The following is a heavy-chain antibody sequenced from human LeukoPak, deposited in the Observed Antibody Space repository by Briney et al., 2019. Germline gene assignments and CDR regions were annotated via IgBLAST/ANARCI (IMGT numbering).Heavy chain of an antibody. D-gene: IGHD3-10*01. Sequence: PGRSLRLSCAASGFTFSSYGMHWVRQAPGKGLEWVAVISYDGSNKYYADSVKGRFTISRDNSKNTLYLQMNSLRAEDTAVYYCAKEGSGSYTVGYYFDYWGQGTLVTVSS. CDR2: ISYDGSNK. CDR1: GFTFSSYG. V-gene: IGHV3-30*18. CDR3: AKEGSGSYTVGYYFDY. J-gene: IGHJ4*02.